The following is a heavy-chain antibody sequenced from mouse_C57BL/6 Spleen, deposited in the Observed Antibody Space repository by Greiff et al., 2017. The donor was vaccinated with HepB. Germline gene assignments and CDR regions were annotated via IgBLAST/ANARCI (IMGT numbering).Heavy chain of an antibody. J-gene: IGHJ3*01. CDR3: ERVGYGNPFAY. Sequence: VMLVESGADLAKPGASVKLSCKASGYTFTSYWVHWVNQRPGQGLEWMGYISPSSGYTKYNQKFKDKATLTANKYSSAAYMQLSSQTYEASAVYYCERVGYGNPFAYWGQGTLVTVSA. D-gene: IGHD2-1*01. CDR1: GYTFTSYW. CDR2: ISPSSGYT. V-gene: IGHV1-7*01.